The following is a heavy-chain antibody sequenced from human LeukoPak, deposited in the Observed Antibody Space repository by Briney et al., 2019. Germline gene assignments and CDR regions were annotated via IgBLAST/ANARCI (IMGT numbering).Heavy chain of an antibody. CDR2: ISSGGSNK. CDR1: GFTFSSYG. Sequence: PGRSLRLSCAASGFTFSSYGMYWVRQAPGKGLEWLAVISSGGSNKYYADSVKGRFTISRDNSKNTLDLQMNSLRTEDTAVYYCAKGHYDFWSGHFDFWGQGTLVTVSS. CDR3: AKGHYDFWSGHFDF. D-gene: IGHD3-3*01. J-gene: IGHJ4*02. V-gene: IGHV3-30*18.